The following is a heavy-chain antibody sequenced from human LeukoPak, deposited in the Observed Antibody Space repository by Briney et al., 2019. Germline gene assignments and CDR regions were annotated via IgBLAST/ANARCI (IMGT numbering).Heavy chain of an antibody. D-gene: IGHD6-19*01. CDR2: IYSGGST. J-gene: IGHJ4*02. CDR3: ASPTYSSGWYYFDY. V-gene: IGHV3-66*01. Sequence: GGSLRLSCAASGFTVSGNYMSWVRQAPGKGLEWVSVIYSGGSTYYADSVKGRFTISRDNSKNTLYLQMNSLRAEDTAVYYCASPTYSSGWYYFDYWGQGTLVTVSS. CDR1: GFTVSGNY.